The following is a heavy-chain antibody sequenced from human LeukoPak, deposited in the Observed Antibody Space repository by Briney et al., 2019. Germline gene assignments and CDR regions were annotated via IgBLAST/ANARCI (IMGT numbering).Heavy chain of an antibody. D-gene: IGHD6-19*01. CDR1: GFTLSSYA. V-gene: IGHV3-23*01. Sequence: GGSLRLSCAASGFTLSSYAMSWVRQAPGKGLEWVSPISGSGSSTYYADSVKGRFTISRDNSKNTLYLQMNSLRAEDTAVYYCAKGVAVASPYYFDYWGQGTLVTVSS. J-gene: IGHJ4*02. CDR3: AKGVAVASPYYFDY. CDR2: ISGSGSST.